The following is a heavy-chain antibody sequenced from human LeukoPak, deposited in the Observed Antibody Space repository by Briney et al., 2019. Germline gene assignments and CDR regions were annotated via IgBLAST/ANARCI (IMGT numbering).Heavy chain of an antibody. D-gene: IGHD2-15*01. CDR3: ARDSWGVGYCSGGICYSFDY. CDR1: GFTFSSYA. CDR2: ISDDVSNK. J-gene: IGHJ4*02. Sequence: EESLRLSCAASGFTFSSYAMHWVRQAPGKGLEWVAVISDDVSNKYYADSVKGRFTISRDNSKNTLYLQMNSLRAEDTAVYYCARDSWGVGYCSGGICYSFDYWGQGTLVPVSS. V-gene: IGHV3-30*04.